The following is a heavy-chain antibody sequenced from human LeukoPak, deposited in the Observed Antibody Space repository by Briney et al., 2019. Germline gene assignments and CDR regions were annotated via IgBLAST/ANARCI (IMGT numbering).Heavy chain of an antibody. Sequence: GGSLRLSCVASGFTFSSYGMHWVRQAPGKGLEWVAVISYDGSNKYYADSVKGRFTISRDNSKNTLYLQMNSLRAEDTAVYYCAKMDNYYYYGMDVWGQGTTVTVSS. CDR2: ISYDGSNK. J-gene: IGHJ6*02. D-gene: IGHD2-2*03. CDR3: AKMDNYYYYGMDV. V-gene: IGHV3-30*18. CDR1: GFTFSSYG.